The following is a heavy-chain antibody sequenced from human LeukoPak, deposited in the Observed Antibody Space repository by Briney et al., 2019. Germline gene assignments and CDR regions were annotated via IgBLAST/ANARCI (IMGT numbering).Heavy chain of an antibody. J-gene: IGHJ6*02. Sequence: PSETLSLTCTVSGGSVSTGSHYWGWFRQPPGKGLEWITSISYSGITSYNPSLKGRVTISVDTSKNHFSLKLLSVTAADTANYYCASVSGEYCTAGSCYPYYAMDVWGQGTAVTVSS. CDR3: ASVSGEYCTAGSCYPYYAMDV. CDR2: ISYSGIT. V-gene: IGHV4-39*02. CDR1: GGSVSTGSHY. D-gene: IGHD2-15*01.